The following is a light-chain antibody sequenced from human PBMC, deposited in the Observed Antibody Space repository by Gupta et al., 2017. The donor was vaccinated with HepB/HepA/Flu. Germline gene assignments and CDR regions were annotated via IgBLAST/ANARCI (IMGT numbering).Light chain of an antibody. CDR1: SSNIWAGYD. V-gene: IGLV1-40*01. Sequence: QSVLTQPPSVSGAPGQRVTISCTGSSSNIWAGYDVHWYQQLPGTAPKLLVYGNSNRPSGVPDRFSGSKSGTSASLAITELQAEDEADYYCQSYDSSLSGWVFGGGTKLTVL. CDR2: GNS. J-gene: IGLJ3*02. CDR3: QSYDSSLSGWV.